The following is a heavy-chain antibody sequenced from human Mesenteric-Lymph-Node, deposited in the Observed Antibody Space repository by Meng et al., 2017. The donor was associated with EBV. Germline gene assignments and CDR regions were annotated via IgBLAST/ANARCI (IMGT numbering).Heavy chain of an antibody. Sequence: QWQLGWSGAEGKKSGASVKVSCKASGGTFSSYAISWVRQAPGQGLEWMGGIIPIFGTANYAQKFQGRVTITADESTSTAYMELSSLRSEDTAVYYCARSYSNDYYFDYWGQGTLVTVPS. J-gene: IGHJ4*02. D-gene: IGHD4-11*01. V-gene: IGHV1-69*01. CDR1: GGTFSSYA. CDR2: IIPIFGTA. CDR3: ARSYSNDYYFDY.